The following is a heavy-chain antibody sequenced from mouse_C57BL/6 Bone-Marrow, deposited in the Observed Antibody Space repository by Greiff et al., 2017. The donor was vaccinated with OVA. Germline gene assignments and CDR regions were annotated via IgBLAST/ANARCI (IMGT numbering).Heavy chain of an antibody. V-gene: IGHV2-2*01. J-gene: IGHJ4*01. CDR1: GFSFTSYG. Sequence: QVQLLHSGPGLVQPSQSLSITCTASGFSFTSYGVHWVRQSPGKGLEWLGVIWSGGSTYYNAAFISRLSISKDNSKSQVFFKMHSLQADDTAIYYCARTPHYCGSSYDYAMDYWGQGTSVTVSS. CDR2: IWSGGST. CDR3: ARTPHYCGSSYDYAMDY. D-gene: IGHD1-1*01.